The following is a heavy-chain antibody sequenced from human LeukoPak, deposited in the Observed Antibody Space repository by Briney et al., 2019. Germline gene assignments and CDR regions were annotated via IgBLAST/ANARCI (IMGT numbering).Heavy chain of an antibody. J-gene: IGHJ4*02. V-gene: IGHV1-2*02. Sequence: GASVKVSCKASGYTFTDYYIHWVRQAPGQGLEWMGYSNPKSGGTNYAKKFQGRVTMTRDTSISTAYMELSRLRSDDTAVYYCARGPPGGLRFLEWSSPLDYWGQGTLVTVSS. CDR3: ARGPPGGLRFLEWSSPLDY. D-gene: IGHD3-3*01. CDR1: GYTFTDYY. CDR2: SNPKSGGT.